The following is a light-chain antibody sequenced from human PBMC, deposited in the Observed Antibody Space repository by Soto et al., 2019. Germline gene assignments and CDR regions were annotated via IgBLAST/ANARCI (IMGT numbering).Light chain of an antibody. Sequence: QSVLTQPASVSGSPGQSITISSTGTSSDFGSYNLVSWYQQHPGKAPKLMIYEGSKRPSGVSNRFSGSKSGNTASLTISGLQAEDEADYYCCSYAGSSTSVVFGGGTKLTVL. CDR2: EGS. J-gene: IGLJ2*01. V-gene: IGLV2-23*01. CDR3: CSYAGSSTSVV. CDR1: SSDFGSYNL.